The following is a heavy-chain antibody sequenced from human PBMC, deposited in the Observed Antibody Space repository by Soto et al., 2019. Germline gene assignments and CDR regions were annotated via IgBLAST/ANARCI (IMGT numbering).Heavy chain of an antibody. J-gene: IGHJ6*03. Sequence: EVQLVESGGGLAQPGGSLRLSCAASGFTVSNNYMTWVRQAPGKGLEWVSVIYSGGSSYYADSVKGRFTISRDNSKNMLYLEKISLRAGDTAVYYCARGPTVTSNWVNHHFYYMDVWGKGTTVTVSS. D-gene: IGHD4-17*01. V-gene: IGHV3-66*01. CDR2: IYSGGSS. CDR3: ARGPTVTSNWVNHHFYYMDV. CDR1: GFTVSNNY.